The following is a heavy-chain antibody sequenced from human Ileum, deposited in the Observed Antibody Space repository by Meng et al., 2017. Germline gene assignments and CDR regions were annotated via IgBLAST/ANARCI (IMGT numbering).Heavy chain of an antibody. D-gene: IGHD3-3*01. CDR2: TYYRSKWYS. J-gene: IGHJ4*02. V-gene: IGHV6-1*01. CDR3: ASGSGSLDY. Sequence: VLLQRSGPGSAKPSQIPSLTCAVSGGSVSSNIAAWNWIRQSPLRGLEWLGRTYYRSKWYSEYAVSVKSRISITPDTSKNQFSLQMNSVTPEDTAVYYCASGSGSLDYWGPGTLVTVSS. CDR1: GGSVSSNIAA.